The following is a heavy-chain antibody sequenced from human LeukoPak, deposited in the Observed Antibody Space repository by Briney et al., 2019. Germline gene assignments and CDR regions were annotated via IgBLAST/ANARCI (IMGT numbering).Heavy chain of an antibody. CDR3: ARDSRVPAARDYDAFDI. Sequence: PGGSLRLSCAASGFTFSSYSMNWVRQAPGKGLEWVSYISSSSSTIYYADSVKGRFTISRDNAKNSLYLQMNSLRAEDTAVYYCARDSRVPAARDYDAFDIWGQGTMVTVSS. D-gene: IGHD2-2*01. CDR1: GFTFSSYS. CDR2: ISSSSSTI. J-gene: IGHJ3*02. V-gene: IGHV3-48*04.